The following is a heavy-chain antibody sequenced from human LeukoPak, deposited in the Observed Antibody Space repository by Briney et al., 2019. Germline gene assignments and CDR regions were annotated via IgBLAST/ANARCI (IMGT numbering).Heavy chain of an antibody. D-gene: IGHD3-22*01. CDR2: ISYDGSNK. CDR3: ASQYYYDSSGYDGIA. CDR1: GFTFSSYA. J-gene: IGHJ5*02. V-gene: IGHV3-30-3*01. Sequence: PGGSLRLSCAASGFTFSSYAMHWVRQVPGKGLEWVAVISYDGSNKYYADSVKGRFTISRDNSKNTLYLQMNSLRAEDTAVYYCASQYYYDSSGYDGIAWGQGTLVTVSS.